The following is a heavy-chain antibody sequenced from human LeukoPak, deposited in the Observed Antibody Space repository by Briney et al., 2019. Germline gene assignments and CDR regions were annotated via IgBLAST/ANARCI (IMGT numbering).Heavy chain of an antibody. J-gene: IGHJ4*02. V-gene: IGHV6-1*01. D-gene: IGHD5-18*01. Sequence: SQTLSLTCAISGDSVSSNSAAWNWIRQSPSRGLEWLRRTYYKSKWYNDYAVSVKSRITIDPDTSKNQFSLQLNSVTPEDTAVYYCARGAFVDKALYYFDYWGQGTLVTVSS. CDR3: ARGAFVDKALYYFDY. CDR2: TYYKSKWYN. CDR1: GDSVSSNSAA.